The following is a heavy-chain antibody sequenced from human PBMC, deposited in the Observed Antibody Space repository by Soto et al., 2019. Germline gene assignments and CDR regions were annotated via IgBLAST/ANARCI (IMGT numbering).Heavy chain of an antibody. D-gene: IGHD5-18*01. J-gene: IGHJ4*02. CDR3: ARQNSYGSLDY. CDR1: GFTFSGPS. Sequence: EVQLVESGGGLVKPGGSLRLSCAASGFTFSGPSMNWVRQAPGKGLEWVSFILNTGGHILYADSVKGRFTISRDNAKNSLYLQMNGLTAEDTAVYYCARQNSYGSLDYWGPGTLVTVSS. CDR2: ILNTGGHI. V-gene: IGHV3-21*01.